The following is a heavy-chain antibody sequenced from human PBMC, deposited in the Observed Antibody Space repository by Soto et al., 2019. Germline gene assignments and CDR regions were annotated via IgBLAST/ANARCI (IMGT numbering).Heavy chain of an antibody. D-gene: IGHD3-22*01. Sequence: ASVKVSCKASGYTSTNHAITWVRQAPGQGLEWMGWITVYNGKTHYAQKFQGRLTLTTDTSTSTAYMELRSLRSDDTAFYYCARTQRFYFETSGLGDRWGQGTLVTVSS. J-gene: IGHJ5*02. CDR3: ARTQRFYFETSGLGDR. CDR1: GYTSTNHA. CDR2: ITVYNGKT. V-gene: IGHV1-18*04.